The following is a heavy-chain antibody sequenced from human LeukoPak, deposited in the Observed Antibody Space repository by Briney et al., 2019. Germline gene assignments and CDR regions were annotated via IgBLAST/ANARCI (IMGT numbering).Heavy chain of an antibody. D-gene: IGHD4-23*01. CDR1: GGSISSSSYY. V-gene: IGHV4-39*01. J-gene: IGHJ3*02. CDR2: IYYSGST. Sequence: SETLSLTCTVSGGSISSSSYYWGWIRQPPGKGLGWIGSIYYSGSTYYNPSLKSRVTISVDTSKNQFSLKLSSVTAADTAVYYCASGVVTYAFDIWGQGTMVTVSS. CDR3: ASGVVTYAFDI.